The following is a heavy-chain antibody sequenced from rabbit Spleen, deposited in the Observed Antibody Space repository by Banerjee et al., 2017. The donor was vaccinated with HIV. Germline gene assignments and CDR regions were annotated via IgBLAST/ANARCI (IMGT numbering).Heavy chain of an antibody. J-gene: IGHJ6*01. CDR1: GFTISSSYW. D-gene: IGHD1-1*01. Sequence: QEQLEESGGDLVKPEGSLTLTCTASGFTISSSYWMCWVRQAPGKGLEWIACIYPGSSGSTYYASWAKVRFTISSTSSSTVTLQMTSLTAADTATYFCARDTSSSFSSYGMDLWGPGTLVTVS. CDR2: IYPGSSGST. CDR3: ARDTSSSFSSYGMDL. V-gene: IGHV1S45*01.